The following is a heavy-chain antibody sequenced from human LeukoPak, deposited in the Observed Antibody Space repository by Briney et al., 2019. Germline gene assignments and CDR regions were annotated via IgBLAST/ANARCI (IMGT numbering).Heavy chain of an antibody. Sequence: ASVKVSCKASGYTFTSYGISWVRQAPGQGLEWMGWISAYNGNTNYAQKLQGRVTMTRDMSTSTVYMELSSLRSEDTAVYYCARDGGDGVYDGDYLDYWGQGTLVTVSS. J-gene: IGHJ4*02. D-gene: IGHD2-21*02. CDR2: ISAYNGNT. CDR3: ARDGGDGVYDGDYLDY. CDR1: GYTFTSYG. V-gene: IGHV1-18*01.